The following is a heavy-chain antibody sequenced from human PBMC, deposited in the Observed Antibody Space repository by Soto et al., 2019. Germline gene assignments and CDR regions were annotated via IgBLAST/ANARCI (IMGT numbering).Heavy chain of an antibody. CDR1: GYMYTSNG. J-gene: IGHJ4*02. D-gene: IGHD6-19*01. CDR3: AREAIAVPRTRAGYDF. CDR2: MSAYNGNT. Sequence: QVQLVQSGAEVKKPGASVKVSCRASGYMYTSNGIAWVRQAPGQGLEWMGLMSAYNGNTNYAAKFQGRVAMTTDTATTTAYRELRRLKSDDTAMYYCAREAIAVPRTRAGYDFWGQGTVVTVSS. V-gene: IGHV1-18*04.